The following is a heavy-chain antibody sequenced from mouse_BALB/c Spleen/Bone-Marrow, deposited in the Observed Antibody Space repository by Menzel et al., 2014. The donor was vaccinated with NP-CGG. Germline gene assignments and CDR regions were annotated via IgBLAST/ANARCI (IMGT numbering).Heavy chain of an antibody. V-gene: IGHV1S81*02. CDR3: ARTSFDY. D-gene: IGHD6-1*01. Sequence: VQLQQSGAELVKPGASVKLSCKASGYTFTSYWMHWVKQRPGQGLEWIGEINPSNGRTNYNEKFKSKATLTVDKSSSTDYMQLSRLTSEESAVYFCARTSFDYWGQGTTLTVSS. J-gene: IGHJ2*01. CDR1: GYTFTSYW. CDR2: INPSNGRT.